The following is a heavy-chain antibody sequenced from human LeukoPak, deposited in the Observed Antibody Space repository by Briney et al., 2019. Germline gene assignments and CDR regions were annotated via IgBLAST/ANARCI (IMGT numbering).Heavy chain of an antibody. Sequence: PGGSLRLSCAASGFTFSIYAMHWARQAPGKGLEWVAVISYDGSNKYYADPVKGRFTISRDNSKNTLYLQMNSLRAEDTAVYYCAREGPSGDYVSGYGMGVWGQGTTVTVSS. CDR1: GFTFSIYA. J-gene: IGHJ6*02. CDR3: AREGPSGDYVSGYGMGV. D-gene: IGHD4-17*01. CDR2: ISYDGSNK. V-gene: IGHV3-30-3*01.